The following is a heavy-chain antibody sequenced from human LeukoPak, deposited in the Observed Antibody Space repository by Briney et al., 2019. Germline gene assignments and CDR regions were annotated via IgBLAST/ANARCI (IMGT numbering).Heavy chain of an antibody. Sequence: SETLSLTCTVSGGSISSGHNYWTWIRQPDGKGLDWIVRISTSGSTNYNPSNKSLVTTSIDTSKKQYLLMQSLIAAAATAYYFCAGLVGVSWYFCYLVVWGKGTTVTISS. V-gene: IGHV4-61*02. D-gene: IGHD1-26*01. CDR1: GGSISSGHNY. CDR3: AGLVGVSWYFCYLVV. CDR2: ISTSGST. J-gene: IGHJ6*03.